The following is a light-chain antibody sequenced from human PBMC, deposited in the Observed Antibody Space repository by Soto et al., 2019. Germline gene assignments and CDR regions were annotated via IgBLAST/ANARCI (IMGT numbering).Light chain of an antibody. CDR3: QQYNNWPRT. CDR2: GAS. J-gene: IGKJ1*01. CDR1: QSVSSN. Sequence: EIVMTQSPATLSVSPGERATLSCRASQSVSSNLAWYQQKPGQAPRLLIYGASTRATGIPARFSGSGSETEFTLTISSLQSEDFVVYYCQQYNNWPRTFGQGTKVEIK. V-gene: IGKV3-15*01.